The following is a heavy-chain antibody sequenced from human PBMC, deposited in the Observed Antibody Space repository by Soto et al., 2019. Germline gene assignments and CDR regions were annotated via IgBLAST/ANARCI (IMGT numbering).Heavy chain of an antibody. CDR1: GFTFSNAW. V-gene: IGHV3-15*01. J-gene: IGHJ4*02. CDR3: TTFPPLVRYSGYDWDY. CDR2: IKSKTDGGTT. D-gene: IGHD5-12*01. Sequence: EVQLVESGGGLVKPGGSLRLSCAASGFTFSNAWMSWVRQAPGKGLEWVGRIKSKTDGGTTDYAAPVKGRFTISRDDSKNTLYLQINRLKTEDTAVYYCTTFPPLVRYSGYDWDYWGQGTLVTVSS.